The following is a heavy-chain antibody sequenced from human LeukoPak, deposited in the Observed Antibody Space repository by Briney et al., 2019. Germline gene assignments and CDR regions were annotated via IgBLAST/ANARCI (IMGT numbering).Heavy chain of an antibody. D-gene: IGHD2-15*01. CDR2: IYYTGST. CDR1: GGSINDYY. V-gene: IGHV4-59*01. Sequence: SETLSLTCTVSGGSINDYYWSWIRQPPGKGLEWIGFIYYTGSTNYNPSLKGQVTISLDTSKNHFSLRLSSVTAADTAVYYCARNTCSGGSCFLHFWGQGTLVTVSS. J-gene: IGHJ4*02. CDR3: ARNTCSGGSCFLHF.